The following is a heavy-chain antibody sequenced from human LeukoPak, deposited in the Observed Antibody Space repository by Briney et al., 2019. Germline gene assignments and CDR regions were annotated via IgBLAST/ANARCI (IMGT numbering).Heavy chain of an antibody. Sequence: GGSLRLSCAASGFTFSSYAMSWVRQAPGKGLEWVSAISGSGGSTYYADSVKGRFTISRDNSKNTQWLQMNSLRVEDTAVYYCTKGGYTTYFDYWGQGTLVTVSS. CDR3: TKGGYTTYFDY. CDR2: ISGSGGST. D-gene: IGHD6-13*01. V-gene: IGHV3-23*01. J-gene: IGHJ4*02. CDR1: GFTFSSYA.